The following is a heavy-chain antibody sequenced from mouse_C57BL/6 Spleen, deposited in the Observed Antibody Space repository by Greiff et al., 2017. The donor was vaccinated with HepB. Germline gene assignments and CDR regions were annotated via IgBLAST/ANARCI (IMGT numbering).Heavy chain of an antibody. V-gene: IGHV5-4*01. J-gene: IGHJ1*03. CDR2: ISDGGSYT. CDR1: GFTFSSYA. D-gene: IGHD2-3*01. Sequence: EVQLKESGGGLVKPGGSLKLSCAASGFTFSSYAMSWVRQTPEKRLEWVATISDGGSYTYYPDNVKGRFTISRDNAKNNLYLQMSHLKSEDTAMYYCARGGYYVYWYFDVWGTGTTVTVSS. CDR3: ARGGYYVYWYFDV.